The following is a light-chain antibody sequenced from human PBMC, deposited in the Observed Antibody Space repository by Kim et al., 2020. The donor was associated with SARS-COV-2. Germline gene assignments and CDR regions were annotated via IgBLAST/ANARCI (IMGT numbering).Light chain of an antibody. CDR2: EVS. J-gene: IGLJ2*01. V-gene: IGLV2-8*01. Sequence: QSALTQPPSASGSPGQSVTISCTGTSSDVGGYNYVSWYQQHPDKAPKLIIYEVSKRPSGVPDRFSGSKSGNTASLTVSGLQAEDEADYYCSSYAGSNTFVVFGGGTKLTVL. CDR3: SSYAGSNTFVV. CDR1: SSDVGGYNY.